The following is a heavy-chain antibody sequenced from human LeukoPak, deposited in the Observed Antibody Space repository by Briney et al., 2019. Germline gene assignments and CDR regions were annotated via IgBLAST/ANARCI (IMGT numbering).Heavy chain of an antibody. CDR3: ARSVRRLYGSGRSNWFDP. J-gene: IGHJ5*02. Sequence: ASVKVSCKASGYTFTSYGINWVRQAPGQGLEWMGWISAYNGDTNYAQKLQGRVTMTTDTSTSTAYMELRSLRSDDTAVYYCARSVRRLYGSGRSNWFDPWGQGTLVTVSS. D-gene: IGHD3-10*01. CDR1: GYTFTSYG. CDR2: ISAYNGDT. V-gene: IGHV1-18*01.